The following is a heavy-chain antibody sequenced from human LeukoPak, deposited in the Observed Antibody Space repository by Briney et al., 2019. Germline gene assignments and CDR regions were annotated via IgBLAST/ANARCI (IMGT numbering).Heavy chain of an antibody. J-gene: IGHJ4*02. D-gene: IGHD6-19*01. CDR3: AIDSSGWYMGFDY. CDR1: GGTFSSYA. V-gene: IGHV1-69*06. Sequence: SVKVSCKASGGTFSSYAISWVRQAPGQGLEWMGGIIPIFGTANYAQKSQGRVTITADKSTSTAYMELSSLRSEDTAVYYCAIDSSGWYMGFDYWGQGTLVTVSS. CDR2: IIPIFGTA.